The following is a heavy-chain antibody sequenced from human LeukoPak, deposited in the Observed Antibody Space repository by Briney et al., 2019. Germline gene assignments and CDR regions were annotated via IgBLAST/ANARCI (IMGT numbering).Heavy chain of an antibody. D-gene: IGHD3-10*01. CDR3: ARQLYVSGSYYAPMDV. J-gene: IGHJ6*03. CDR1: GGSFSGYF. Sequence: SEARSLTCAVYGGSFSGYFWSWIRQPPGKGLEWIGEINHSGSTDHNPSLKSRVTISVDTSKNQFSLELSSVTAADTALYFCARQLYVSGSYYAPMDVWGKGTTVTISS. CDR2: INHSGST. V-gene: IGHV4-34*01.